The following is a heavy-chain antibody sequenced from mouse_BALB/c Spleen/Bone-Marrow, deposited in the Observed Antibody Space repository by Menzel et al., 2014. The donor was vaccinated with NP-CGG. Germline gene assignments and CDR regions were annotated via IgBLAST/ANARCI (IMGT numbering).Heavy chain of an antibody. CDR2: IDPSDSET. V-gene: IGHV1S126*01. CDR3: ASARYDYDDAMDY. CDR1: GYSFTSYW. J-gene: IGHJ4*01. Sequence: VQLQQSGPQLVRPGASVKISCKASGYSFTSYWMHWVKQRPGQGLEWIGMIDPSDSETRLNQKFKDKATLTVDKSSSTAYMQLSSPTSEDSAVYYCASARYDYDDAMDYWGQGTSVTVST. D-gene: IGHD2-4*01.